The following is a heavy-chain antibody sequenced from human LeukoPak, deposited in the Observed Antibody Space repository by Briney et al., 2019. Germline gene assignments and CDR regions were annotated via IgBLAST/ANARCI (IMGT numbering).Heavy chain of an antibody. CDR3: ARGVRGVQNWFDP. Sequence: GASVKVSCKASGGTFSSYAISWVRQAPGQGLEWMGGIIPIFGTANYAQKFQGRVTITADQSTSTAYMELSSLRSEEKDVYYCARGVRGVQNWFDPWGQGTLVTVSS. J-gene: IGHJ5*02. CDR2: IIPIFGTA. D-gene: IGHD3-10*01. V-gene: IGHV1-69*13. CDR1: GGTFSSYA.